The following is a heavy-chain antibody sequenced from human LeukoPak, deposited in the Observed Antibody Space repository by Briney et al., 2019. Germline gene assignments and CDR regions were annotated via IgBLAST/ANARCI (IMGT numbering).Heavy chain of an antibody. D-gene: IGHD6-19*01. CDR3: ARDDYSSGWYDY. CDR2: ISGSGGST. CDR1: GFTFSSYA. Sequence: PGGSLRLSCAASGFTFSSYAMSWVRQAPGKGLEWVSAISGSGGSTYYADSVKGRFTISRDNSKNTLYLQMNSLRAEDTAIYYCARDDYSSGWYDYWGQGTLVTVSS. J-gene: IGHJ4*02. V-gene: IGHV3-23*01.